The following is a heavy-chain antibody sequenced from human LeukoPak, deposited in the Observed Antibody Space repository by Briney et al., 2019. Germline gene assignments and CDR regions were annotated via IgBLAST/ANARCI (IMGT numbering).Heavy chain of an antibody. J-gene: IGHJ4*02. CDR1: GFIFSSTW. V-gene: IGHV3-15*01. D-gene: IGHD3-22*01. Sequence: GGSLRLSCAASGFIFSSTWMSWVRQAPGRGPEWVGRIKSKTDGGTTDYAAPVKGRFIISRDDSKNTLYLQMNSLKTEDTAVYYCTTAIEDYFDNSGYYYFDYWGQGTLVTVSS. CDR3: TTAIEDYFDNSGYYYFDY. CDR2: IKSKTDGGTT.